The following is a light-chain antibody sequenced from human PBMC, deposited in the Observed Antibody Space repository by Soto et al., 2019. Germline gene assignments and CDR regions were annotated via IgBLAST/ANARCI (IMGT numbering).Light chain of an antibody. CDR3: QHYNSFSWT. CDR1: QSITIW. CDR2: DAS. V-gene: IGKV1-5*01. J-gene: IGKJ1*01. Sequence: GDRVTITCRASQSITIWLAWYQQKPGKAPKLLIFDASNLENGVPSRFSGSGSGTEFTLTISSLQPDDFATYYCQHYNSFSWTFGQGTKVEIK.